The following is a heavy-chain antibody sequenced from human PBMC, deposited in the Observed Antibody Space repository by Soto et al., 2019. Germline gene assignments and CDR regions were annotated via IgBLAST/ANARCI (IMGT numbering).Heavy chain of an antibody. Sequence: PGGSLRLSCAASGFTFRSYWMQWVRQAPGKGLVWVSWINSDGSSTSYADSVKGRFTISRDNAKNTLYLQMNSLRAEDTAVYYCASGGRSLNFDSWGKGTLVTVSS. V-gene: IGHV3-74*01. CDR2: INSDGSST. D-gene: IGHD2-15*01. J-gene: IGHJ4*02. CDR3: ASGGRSLNFDS. CDR1: GFTFRSYW.